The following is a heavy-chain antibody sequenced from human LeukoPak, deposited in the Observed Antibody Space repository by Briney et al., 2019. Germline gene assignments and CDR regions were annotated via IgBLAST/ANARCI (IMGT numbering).Heavy chain of an antibody. CDR3: ARGISGWGFTYYYYYYMDV. Sequence: PSETLSLTCAVYGGSFSGYYWSWIRQPPGKGLEWIGEINHSGSTNYNPSLKSRVTISVDTSKNQFSLKLSSVTAADTAVYYCARGISGWGFTYYYYYYMDVWGKGTTVTVSS. D-gene: IGHD6-19*01. CDR2: INHSGST. CDR1: GGSFSGYY. V-gene: IGHV4-34*01. J-gene: IGHJ6*03.